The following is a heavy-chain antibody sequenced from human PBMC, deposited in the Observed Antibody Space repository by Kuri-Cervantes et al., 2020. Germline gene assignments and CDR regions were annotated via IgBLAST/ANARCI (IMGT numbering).Heavy chain of an antibody. CDR3: ARDWYNSGYYYFDY. Sequence: ASVKVSCKASGYTFTGYYMHWVRQAPGQGLEWMRWISAYNGDTNYAQKLQGRVTMTTDTSTSTAYMELRSLRSDDTAVYYCARDWYNSGYYYFDYWGQGTLVTVSS. D-gene: IGHD6-19*01. J-gene: IGHJ4*02. V-gene: IGHV1-18*04. CDR2: ISAYNGDT. CDR1: GYTFTGYY.